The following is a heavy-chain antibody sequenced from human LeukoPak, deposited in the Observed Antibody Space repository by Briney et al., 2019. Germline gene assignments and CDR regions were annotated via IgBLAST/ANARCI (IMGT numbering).Heavy chain of an antibody. J-gene: IGHJ4*02. CDR2: ISGDGVST. CDR3: ARESGKFDY. Sequence: PPGGSLRLSCVASGLPIGDFAVHWVRQAPGKGLEWVSLISGDGVSTFYADSVKGRFSISRDNSKNSLSLEMNSLRTEDTAMYYCARESGKFDYWGQGTLVAVSS. V-gene: IGHV3-43*02. CDR1: GLPIGDFA.